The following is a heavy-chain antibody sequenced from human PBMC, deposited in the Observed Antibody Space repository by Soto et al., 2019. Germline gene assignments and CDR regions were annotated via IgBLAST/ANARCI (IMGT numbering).Heavy chain of an antibody. J-gene: IGHJ2*01. V-gene: IGHV3-11*05. Sequence: QVQLVESGGGLVKPGGSLRLSCAASGFTFSDYYMSWIRQAPGKGLEWVSYISSSSSYTNYADSVKGRFTISRDNAKNSLYLQMNSLRAEDTAVYYCARIWVGYCSGGSCFSQAGPNWYFDLWGRGTLVTVSS. CDR3: ARIWVGYCSGGSCFSQAGPNWYFDL. CDR1: GFTFSDYY. CDR2: ISSSSSYT. D-gene: IGHD2-15*01.